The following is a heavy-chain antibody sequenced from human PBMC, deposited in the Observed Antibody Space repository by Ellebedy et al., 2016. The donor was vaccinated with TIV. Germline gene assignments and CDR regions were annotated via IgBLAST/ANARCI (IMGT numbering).Heavy chain of an antibody. CDR2: IGNGPI. CDR1: GFTFSTYS. J-gene: IGHJ4*02. D-gene: IGHD1-20*01. CDR3: ARDYNWAFDY. V-gene: IGHV3-48*02. Sequence: GESMKISCVASGFTFSTYSMNWVRPAPGKGLEWISYIGNGPISYADSVKGRFTISRDTAKNSLFLLMNNLRDEDTAVYYCARDYNWAFDYWGQGALVTVSS.